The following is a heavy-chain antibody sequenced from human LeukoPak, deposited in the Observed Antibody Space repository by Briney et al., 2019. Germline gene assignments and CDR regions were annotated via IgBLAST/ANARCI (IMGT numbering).Heavy chain of an antibody. Sequence: SETLSLTCAVYGGSFSGYYWSWIRQPPGKGLEWIGSIYYSGSTYYNPSLKSRVTISVDTSKNQFSLKLSSVTAADTAVYYCASQDYGGNFDYWGQGTLVTVSS. CDR2: IYYSGST. V-gene: IGHV4-34*01. D-gene: IGHD4-23*01. J-gene: IGHJ4*02. CDR1: GGSFSGYY. CDR3: ASQDYGGNFDY.